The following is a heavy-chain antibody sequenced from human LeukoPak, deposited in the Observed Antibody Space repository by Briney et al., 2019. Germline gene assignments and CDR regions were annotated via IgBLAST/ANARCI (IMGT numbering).Heavy chain of an antibody. CDR1: GYSFTSYW. V-gene: IGHV5-51*01. CDR2: IYPGDSDT. Sequence: GESLKISCKGSGYSFTSYWIGWVRQMPGKGPEWMGIIYPGDSDTRYGPSFQGQVTISADKSISTAYLQWSSLKASDTAMYYCARQARPIVATIFDYWGQGTLVTVSS. J-gene: IGHJ4*02. D-gene: IGHD5-12*01. CDR3: ARQARPIVATIFDY.